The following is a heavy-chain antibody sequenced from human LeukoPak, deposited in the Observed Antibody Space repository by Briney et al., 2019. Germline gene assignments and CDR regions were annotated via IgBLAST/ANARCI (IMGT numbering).Heavy chain of an antibody. V-gene: IGHV4-4*02. Sequence: SGTLSLTCAVSGGSISSSNWWSWVRQPPGKGLEWIGEIYHSGSTNYNPSLKSRVTISVDKSKNQFTLKLSSVTAADTAVYYCARGGLLVRDSYNWFDPWGQGTLVTVSS. J-gene: IGHJ5*02. CDR1: GGSISSSNW. D-gene: IGHD3-10*01. CDR3: ARGGLLVRDSYNWFDP. CDR2: IYHSGST.